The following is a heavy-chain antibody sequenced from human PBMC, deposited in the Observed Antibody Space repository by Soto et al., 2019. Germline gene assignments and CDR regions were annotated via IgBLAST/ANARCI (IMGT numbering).Heavy chain of an antibody. CDR2: ISAYNGNT. J-gene: IGHJ6*02. Sequence: QVQLVQSGAEVKKPGASVKVSCKASGYTFTSYGISWVRQAPGQGLERMGWISAYNGNTNYAQKLQGRVTMTTDTSTSTAYMELRSLRSDDTAVYYCARDRGRVRYTYYYGMDVWGQGTTVTVSS. CDR1: GYTFTSYG. CDR3: ARDRGRVRYTYYYGMDV. D-gene: IGHD1-1*01. V-gene: IGHV1-18*04.